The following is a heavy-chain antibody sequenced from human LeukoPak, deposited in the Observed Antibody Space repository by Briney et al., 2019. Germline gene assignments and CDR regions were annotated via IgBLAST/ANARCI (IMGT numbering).Heavy chain of an antibody. Sequence: SETLSLTCTVSGGSISSSSYYWGWIRQPPGKGLEWIVSIYYSGSNYYNPSLKSRVTISVDTSKNQFSLKLSSVTAADTAVYYCARGGIRVQLWDYHYYYMDVWGKGTTVTVSS. CDR1: GGSISSSSYY. V-gene: IGHV4-39*07. CDR3: ARGGIRVQLWDYHYYYMDV. D-gene: IGHD5-18*01. CDR2: IYYSGSN. J-gene: IGHJ6*03.